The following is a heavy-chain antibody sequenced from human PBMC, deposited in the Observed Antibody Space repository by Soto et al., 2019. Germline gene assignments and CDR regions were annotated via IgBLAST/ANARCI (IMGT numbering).Heavy chain of an antibody. CDR2: IYYSGST. Sequence: SETLSLTCTVSGGSISSYYWSWIRQPPGKGLEWIGYIYYSGSTNYNPSLKSRVTISVDTSKNQFSLKLSSVTAADTAVYYCARDRLVPYFYYGMDVWGQGTMVTVSS. CDR1: GGSISSYY. CDR3: ARDRLVPYFYYGMDV. V-gene: IGHV4-59*01. J-gene: IGHJ6*02. D-gene: IGHD2-2*01.